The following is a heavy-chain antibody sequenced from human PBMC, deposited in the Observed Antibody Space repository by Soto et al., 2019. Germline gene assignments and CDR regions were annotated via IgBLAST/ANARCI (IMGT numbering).Heavy chain of an antibody. CDR1: GFTFKEYA. J-gene: IGHJ4*02. Sequence: GGSLRLSCADSGFTFKEYAMNWVRQAPGKGLEWVASISDTGGSTCYAESVRGRLSISRDNYKNTLYLQMNSLRAEDTAVYYYAKGRVSGWAWYFHNWGQGTVVTVSS. D-gene: IGHD6-19*01. CDR3: AKGRVSGWAWYFHN. V-gene: IGHV3-23*01. CDR2: ISDTGGST.